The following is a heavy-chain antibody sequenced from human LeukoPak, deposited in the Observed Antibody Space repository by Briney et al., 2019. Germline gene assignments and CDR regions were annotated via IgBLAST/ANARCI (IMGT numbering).Heavy chain of an antibody. CDR2: ISYDGSNK. Sequence: GGSLRLSCAASGFTFSSYGMHWVRQAPGKGLEWVAVISYDGSNKYYADSVKGRFTISRDNSKNTLYLQMNSLRAEDTAVYYCAKDVRDLYYGMDVWGQGTTVTVSS. J-gene: IGHJ6*02. D-gene: IGHD2-8*01. CDR1: GFTFSSYG. CDR3: AKDVRDLYYGMDV. V-gene: IGHV3-30*18.